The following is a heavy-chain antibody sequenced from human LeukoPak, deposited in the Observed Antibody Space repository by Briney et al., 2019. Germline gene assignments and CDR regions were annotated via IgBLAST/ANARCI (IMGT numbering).Heavy chain of an antibody. Sequence: GASVRVSCKPAGYTVTSYYMHSGRQAPGQGLEWMGIINPSGGSTSYAQKFQGSVTMTRDMSTSTVYMELSSLRSEDTAVYYCASESAGYSGYDYVHYWGQGTLVTVSS. CDR2: INPSGGST. D-gene: IGHD5-12*01. CDR1: GYTVTSYY. J-gene: IGHJ4*02. CDR3: ASESAGYSGYDYVHY. V-gene: IGHV1-46*01.